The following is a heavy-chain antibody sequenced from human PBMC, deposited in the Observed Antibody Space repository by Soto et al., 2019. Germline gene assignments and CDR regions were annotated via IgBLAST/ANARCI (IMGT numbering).Heavy chain of an antibody. V-gene: IGHV4-39*01. CDR3: ARRHYGSGTEYWGGAFDI. D-gene: IGHD3-10*01. CDR2: IYYSGST. Sequence: SETLSLTCTVSGGSISSSSYYWGWIRQPPGKGLEWIGSIYYSGSTYYNPSLKSRVTISVDTSKNQFSLKLSSVTAADTAVYYCARRHYGSGTEYWGGAFDIWGQGTMVTVSS. CDR1: GGSISSSSYY. J-gene: IGHJ3*02.